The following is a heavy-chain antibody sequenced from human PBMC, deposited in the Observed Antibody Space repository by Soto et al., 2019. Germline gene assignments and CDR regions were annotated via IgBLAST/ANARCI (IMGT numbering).Heavy chain of an antibody. Sequence: LSLACTASGGSLISHYWSWIRQPAGKGLEWIGRIYASGSTNYNPYLKTRVTMSLDTSRNQFSLKLTSVTAADTAVYYCARAGGFEVMANNWFDPWGQGTRVTVSP. CDR2: IYASGST. CDR3: ARAGGFEVMANNWFDP. V-gene: IGHV4-4*07. CDR1: GGSLISHY. J-gene: IGHJ5*02. D-gene: IGHD2-8*01.